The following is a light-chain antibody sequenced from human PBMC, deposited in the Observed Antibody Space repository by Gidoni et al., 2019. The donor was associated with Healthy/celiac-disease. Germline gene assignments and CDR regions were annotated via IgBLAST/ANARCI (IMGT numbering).Light chain of an antibody. J-gene: IGKJ1*01. CDR3: QQYYSYPRT. V-gene: IGKV1-8*01. Sequence: AIRMTKSPSSFSASTGDRVTITCRASQGISSYLAWYQQKPGKAPKLLIYAASTLQRGVPSRFSGSGSGTDFTFTISCLQSEDFATYYCQQYYSYPRTFGQGTKVEIK. CDR2: AAS. CDR1: QGISSY.